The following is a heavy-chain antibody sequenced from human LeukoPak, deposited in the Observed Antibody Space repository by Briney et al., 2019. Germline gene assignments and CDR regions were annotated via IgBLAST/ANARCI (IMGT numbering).Heavy chain of an antibody. CDR3: AGHHPRNTVDF. CDR1: GGSISSYY. CDR2: ISDIGSI. D-gene: IGHD2/OR15-2a*01. J-gene: IGHJ4*02. V-gene: IGHV4-59*08. Sequence: TSETLSLTCTVSGGSISSYYWSWIRQPPGKGLEWIAYISDIGSINYNPSLRSRVTISLDTSKNQFSLKLSSVTAADTAVYYCAGHHPRNTVDFWGQGTLVTVSS.